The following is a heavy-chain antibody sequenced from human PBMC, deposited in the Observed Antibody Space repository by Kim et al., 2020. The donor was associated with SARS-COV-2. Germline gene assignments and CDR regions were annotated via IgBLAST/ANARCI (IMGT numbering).Heavy chain of an antibody. CDR3: AKAGTSGKDGAFDI. V-gene: IGHV3-30*18. CDR1: GFTFSSYG. CDR2: ISYDGSNK. D-gene: IGHD1-1*01. Sequence: GGSLRLSCATSGFTFSSYGMHWVRQAPGKGLEWGAVISYDGSNKYYSDSVKGRFTISRDNSKNTLYLQMNSVRAEDTAVYYCAKAGTSGKDGAFDIWGQGRMVTGSS. J-gene: IGHJ3*02.